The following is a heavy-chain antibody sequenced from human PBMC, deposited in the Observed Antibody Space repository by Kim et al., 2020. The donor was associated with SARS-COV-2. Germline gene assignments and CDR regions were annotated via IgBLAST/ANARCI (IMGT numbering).Heavy chain of an antibody. CDR2: ITGGGSST. CDR1: GFTFNTQT. V-gene: IGHV3-23*01. J-gene: IGHJ1*01. D-gene: IGHD3-10*01. Sequence: GGSLRLSCVASGFTFNTQTMTWVRQAPGKGPEWVSGITGGGSSTYYADSVSGRFTISRDNSKNTLYLQMSSLRAEDTAVYYCAKGGFGSGTYYNVGLNWG. CDR3: AKGGFGSGTYYNVGLN.